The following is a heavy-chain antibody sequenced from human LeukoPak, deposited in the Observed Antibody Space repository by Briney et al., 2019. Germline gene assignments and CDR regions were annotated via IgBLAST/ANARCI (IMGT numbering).Heavy chain of an antibody. J-gene: IGHJ4*02. CDR1: GFTFSSYG. CDR3: AKPRALVVPAPNY. D-gene: IGHD2-2*01. Sequence: GGSLRLSCVASGFTFSSYGMHWVRQAPGKGLEWVAFIRYDGSNKYYADSVKGRFTISRDNSKNTLYLQMNSLRAEDTAVYYCAKPRALVVPAPNYWGQGTLVTVSS. V-gene: IGHV3-30*02. CDR2: IRYDGSNK.